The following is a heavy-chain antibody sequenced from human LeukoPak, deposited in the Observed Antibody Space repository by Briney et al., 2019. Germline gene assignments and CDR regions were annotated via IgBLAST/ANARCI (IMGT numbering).Heavy chain of an antibody. CDR3: AKGGSSVWWGAPDY. CDR1: GFTIDDYA. J-gene: IGHJ4*02. CDR2: ISWNSGSI. D-gene: IGHD6-19*01. Sequence: GRSLRLSCAASGFTIDDYAMHWVRQAPGKGLEWVSGISWNSGSIGYADSVKGRFTISRDNAKNSLYLQMNSLRAEDTALYYCAKGGSSVWWGAPDYWGQGTLVTVSS. V-gene: IGHV3-9*01.